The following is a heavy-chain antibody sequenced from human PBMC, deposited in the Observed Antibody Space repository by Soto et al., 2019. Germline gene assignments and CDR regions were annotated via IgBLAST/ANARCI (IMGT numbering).Heavy chain of an antibody. J-gene: IGHJ6*02. CDR3: ARDPGYYGSGSSSTTYYYYGMDV. CDR2: ISYDGSNK. CDR1: GFTFSSYA. Sequence: AXGSLRLSCAAAGFTFSSYAMHWVRQAPGKGLEWVAVISYDGSNKYYADSVKGRFTISRDNSKNTLYLQMNSLRAEDTAVYYCARDPGYYGSGSSSTTYYYYGMDVWGQGNTVTVSS. D-gene: IGHD3-10*01. V-gene: IGHV3-30-3*01.